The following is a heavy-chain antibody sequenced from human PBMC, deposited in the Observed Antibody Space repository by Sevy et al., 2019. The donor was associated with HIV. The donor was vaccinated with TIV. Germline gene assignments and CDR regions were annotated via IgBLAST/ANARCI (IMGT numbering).Heavy chain of an antibody. CDR2: IKLDGDEK. J-gene: IGHJ6*02. CDR1: GFSFRSYW. CDR3: ARDSKGGLDV. Sequence: GGSLRLSCTASGFSFRSYWMTWVRQVPGMGLEWVANIKLDGDEKYYVESLKGRFTISRDNVKNSLYLQMNNLRAEDTAVYYCARDSKGGLDVWGQGTTVTVSS. D-gene: IGHD4-4*01. V-gene: IGHV3-7*01.